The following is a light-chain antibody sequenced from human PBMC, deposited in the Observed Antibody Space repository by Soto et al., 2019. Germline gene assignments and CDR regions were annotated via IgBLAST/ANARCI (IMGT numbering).Light chain of an antibody. V-gene: IGKV3-20*01. CDR2: GAS. J-gene: IGKJ1*01. CDR3: QQYGSSPPWT. Sequence: VLTQSPGTLSLSPGARATLSCRASQSVSSSYLAWYQQQPGQAPRLLIYGASSRATGIPDRFSGSGSGTDFTLTISGLEPEDFSVYYGQQYGSSPPWTFGQGTKVDIK. CDR1: QSVSSSY.